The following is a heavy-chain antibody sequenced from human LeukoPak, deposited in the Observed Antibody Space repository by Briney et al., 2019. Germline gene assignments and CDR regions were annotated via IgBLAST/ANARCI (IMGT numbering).Heavy chain of an antibody. CDR1: EFTFSNYA. CDR2: VSSHGNDG. CDR3: TRDAYNFNDFDY. V-gene: IGHV3-30*17. Sequence: GGSLRLSSAVSEFTFSNYAMHWVRQPPGKGLEWVAVVSSHGNDGYYADSVRGRFTISRDNSKNTLYLQIDSLRLEDTAIYYCTRDAYNFNDFDYWGQGTLVTVSS. J-gene: IGHJ4*02. D-gene: IGHD5-24*01.